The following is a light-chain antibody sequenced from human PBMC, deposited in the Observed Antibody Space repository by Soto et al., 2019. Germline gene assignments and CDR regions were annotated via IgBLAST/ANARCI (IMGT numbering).Light chain of an antibody. Sequence: EIVMTQSPATLSVSPGDRATVSCRASQSISSNLAWYQHKPGQAPRLLIYGASTRATGIPDRFSGSGSGAEFTLTISNRQSEDFAVYYCQQYNNWPPYTFGHGTKLEIK. V-gene: IGKV3-15*01. J-gene: IGKJ2*01. CDR2: GAS. CDR3: QQYNNWPPYT. CDR1: QSISSN.